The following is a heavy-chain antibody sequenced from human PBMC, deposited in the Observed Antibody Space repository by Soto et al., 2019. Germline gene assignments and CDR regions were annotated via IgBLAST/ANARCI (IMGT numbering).Heavy chain of an antibody. CDR2: IYYSGTT. J-gene: IGHJ6*02. V-gene: IGHV4-31*03. Sequence: QVQLQESGPGLVKPSQTLSLTCTVSGGSISSGGYYWYWIRQHPGKGLEWIGYIYYSGTTYYNPFLKSRVTISVDTSKNQFSLKLSSVTAADTAVYYCAASCVACGGFNYYGMDVWGQRTTVTVSS. D-gene: IGHD2-21*01. CDR1: GGSISSGGYY. CDR3: AASCVACGGFNYYGMDV.